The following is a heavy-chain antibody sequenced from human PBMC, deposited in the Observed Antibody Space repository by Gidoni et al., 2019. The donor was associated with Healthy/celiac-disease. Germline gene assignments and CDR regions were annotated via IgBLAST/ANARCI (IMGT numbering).Heavy chain of an antibody. CDR3: ASLMITFGGVYYFDY. D-gene: IGHD3-16*01. V-gene: IGHV4-59*01. CDR2: IYYSGST. J-gene: IGHJ4*02. CDR1: GGSISSYY. Sequence: ESGPGLVKPSETLSLTCTVSGGSISSYYWSWIRQPPGKGLEWIGYIYYSGSTNYNPSLKSRVTISVDTSKNQFSLKLSSVTAADTAVYYCASLMITFGGVYYFDYWGQGTLVTVSS.